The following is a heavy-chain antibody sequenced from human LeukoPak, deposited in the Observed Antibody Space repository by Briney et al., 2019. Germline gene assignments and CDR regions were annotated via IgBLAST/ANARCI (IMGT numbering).Heavy chain of an antibody. CDR2: ISGSGGST. D-gene: IGHD3-22*01. V-gene: IGHV3-23*01. CDR3: AKRAPESNYYDSSGYWDY. CDR1: GFTFSSYA. Sequence: GGSLRLSCAASGFTFSSYAMSWVRQAPGKGLEWVSAISGSGGSTYYADSVKGRFTISRDNSKNTLYLQMNSPRAEDTAVYYCAKRAPESNYYDSSGYWDYWGQGTLVTVSS. J-gene: IGHJ4*02.